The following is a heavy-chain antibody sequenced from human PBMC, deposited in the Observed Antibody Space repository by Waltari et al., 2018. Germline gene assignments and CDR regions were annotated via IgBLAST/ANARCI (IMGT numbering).Heavy chain of an antibody. V-gene: IGHV5-51*01. CDR1: DYIFTHYW. CDR2: MLPNDSDV. Sequence: EVQLVQSGAEVKKPGESLKISCQGPDYIFTHYWVAWVRQMPGTGLEWMGYMLPNDSDVKYSPSCQGQVTISADKSTSTAYLQWNSLKASDTAMDYCARRLLVPGSVFLDFFDSWGQGTQVTVSS. CDR3: ARRLLVPGSVFLDFFDS. J-gene: IGHJ4*02. D-gene: IGHD2-8*02.